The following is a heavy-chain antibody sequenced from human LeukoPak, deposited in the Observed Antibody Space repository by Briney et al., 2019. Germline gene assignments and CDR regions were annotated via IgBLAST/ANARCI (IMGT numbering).Heavy chain of an antibody. CDR1: GFIFSSYE. CDR3: ARDDSYGLDY. Sequence: GGSLRLSCAASGFIFSSYERNRVRQAPGKGLEWVSYISSSGSTIYYADSVKGRFTISRDKAKHSLYLQMNSLRAEDTAVYYCARDDSYGLDYWGQGNLDSVS. CDR2: ISSSGSTI. D-gene: IGHD5-18*01. J-gene: IGHJ4*02. V-gene: IGHV3-48*03.